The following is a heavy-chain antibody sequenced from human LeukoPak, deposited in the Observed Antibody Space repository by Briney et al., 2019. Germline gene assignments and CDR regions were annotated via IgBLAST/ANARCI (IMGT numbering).Heavy chain of an antibody. CDR1: GFTFSSYS. D-gene: IGHD6-6*01. V-gene: IGHV3-21*01. CDR2: ISSSSSYI. Sequence: GESLKISCAASGFTFSSYSMNWVRQAPGKGLEWVSSISSSSSYIYYADSVKGRFTISRDNAKNSLYLQMNSLRAEDTAVYYCARDRSSSSGRNYFDYWGQGTLVTVSS. J-gene: IGHJ4*02. CDR3: ARDRSSSSGRNYFDY.